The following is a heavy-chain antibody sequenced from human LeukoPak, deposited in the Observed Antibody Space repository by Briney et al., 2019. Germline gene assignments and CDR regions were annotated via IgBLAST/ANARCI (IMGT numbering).Heavy chain of an antibody. D-gene: IGHD3-3*01. Sequence: PGGSLRLSCAASGFTFTSYAMSWVRQAPGKGLEWVSVISGGGSSTYYADSVKGRFTISGDNSKNTLYLQMNSLRGEDTAVYYCAKESGQLDVWGKGTTVTVSS. CDR1: GFTFTSYA. CDR3: AKESGQLDV. V-gene: IGHV3-23*01. CDR2: ISGGGSST. J-gene: IGHJ6*04.